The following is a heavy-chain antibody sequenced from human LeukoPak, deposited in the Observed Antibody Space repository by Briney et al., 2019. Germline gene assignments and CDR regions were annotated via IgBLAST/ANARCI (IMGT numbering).Heavy chain of an antibody. Sequence: SESLSLTCTVSGGSISSYYWSWIRQPPGKGLEWIGYIYYSGSTNYNPSLKSRVTISVDTSKNQFSLKLSSVTAADTAVYYCARGGSGSYYNKYYFDYWGQGTLVTVSS. D-gene: IGHD3-10*01. CDR2: IYYSGST. V-gene: IGHV4-59*08. CDR1: GGSISSYY. J-gene: IGHJ4*02. CDR3: ARGGSGSYYNKYYFDY.